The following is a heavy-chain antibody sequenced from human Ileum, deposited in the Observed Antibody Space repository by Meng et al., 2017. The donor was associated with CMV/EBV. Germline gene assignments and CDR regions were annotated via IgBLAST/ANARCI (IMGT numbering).Heavy chain of an antibody. D-gene: IGHD1-26*01. CDR1: GYPFTANH. J-gene: IGHJ4*02. Sequence: QVQRAPSGTEMKKPGASVKVSCKTSGYPFTANHLHWVRQAPGQGLEWMGWIYPQDGGTYFAQKFQDRVTLTRDTSISTANMELSSLRSDDTAVYYCARGIRVGTSREFYFDYWGPGTLVTVSS. CDR2: IYPQDGGT. CDR3: ARGIRVGTSREFYFDY. V-gene: IGHV1-2*02.